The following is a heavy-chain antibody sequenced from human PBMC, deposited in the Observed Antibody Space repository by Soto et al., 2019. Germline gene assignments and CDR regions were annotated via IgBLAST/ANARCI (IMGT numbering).Heavy chain of an antibody. CDR2: IFPAAPDT. V-gene: IGHV5-51*01. CDR3: GRGGHRGYEFAY. D-gene: IGHD5-12*01. Sequence: GGSLKICCRGAGYTVTAAWIGWVRQVAGKGPEWMGIIFPAAPDTRNSPSFEGQVTMSADKSTSPAYPHRSSLKASDTPMYYRGRGGHRGYEFAYWGQGTLLTVSS. CDR1: GYTVTAAW. J-gene: IGHJ4*02.